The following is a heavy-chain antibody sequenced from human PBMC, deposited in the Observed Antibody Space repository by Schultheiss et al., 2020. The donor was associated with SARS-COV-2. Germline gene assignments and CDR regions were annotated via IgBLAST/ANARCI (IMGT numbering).Heavy chain of an antibody. CDR3: ARDSDWNYGGGMDV. V-gene: IGHV4-34*01. D-gene: IGHD1-7*01. CDR2: INHSGST. J-gene: IGHJ6*02. Sequence: SETLSLTCAVYGGSFSGYYWSWIRQPPGKGLEWIGEINHSGSTNYNPSLKSRVTISVDTSKNQFSLKLSSVTAADTAVYYCARDSDWNYGGGMDVWGQGTTVTVSS. CDR1: GGSFSGYY.